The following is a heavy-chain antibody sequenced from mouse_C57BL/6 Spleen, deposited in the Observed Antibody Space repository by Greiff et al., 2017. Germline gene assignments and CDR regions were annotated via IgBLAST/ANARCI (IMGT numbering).Heavy chain of an antibody. CDR3: ARWLLRGGYYAMDY. CDR2: IHPNSGST. CDR1: GYTFTSYW. D-gene: IGHD2-3*01. J-gene: IGHJ4*01. V-gene: IGHV1-64*01. Sequence: QVQLKQPGAELVKPGASVKLSCKASGYTFTSYWMHWVKQRPGQGLEWIGMIHPNSGSTNYNEKFKSKATLTVDKSSSTAYLQLSSLTSEDSAVYYCARWLLRGGYYAMDYWGQGTSVTVSS.